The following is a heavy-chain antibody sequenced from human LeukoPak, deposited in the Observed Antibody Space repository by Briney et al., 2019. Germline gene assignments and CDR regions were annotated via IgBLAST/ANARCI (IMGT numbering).Heavy chain of an antibody. CDR3: ARAEQQLVDGAFDI. V-gene: IGHV3-30*02. CDR1: GFTVSSYG. CDR2: IRYDGSNK. Sequence: GGSLRLSCAASGFTVSSYGMHWVRQAPGKGLEWVAFIRYDGSNKYYADSVKGRFTISRDNSKNTLYLQMSSLRAEDTAVYYCARAEQQLVDGAFDIWGQGTMVTVSS. D-gene: IGHD6-13*01. J-gene: IGHJ3*02.